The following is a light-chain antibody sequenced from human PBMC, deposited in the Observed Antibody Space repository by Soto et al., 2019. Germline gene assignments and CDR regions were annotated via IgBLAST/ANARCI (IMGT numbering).Light chain of an antibody. CDR3: CSYAGTNNFYV. Sequence: HSVLTQPPSASGSPGQSVTISCTGTSSDVGGYNYVSWYQQRPGKAPKLMIYEVSKRPSGVPDRFSGSKSANTASLTVSGLQAEDEADYYCCSYAGTNNFYVFGTGTKVTV. J-gene: IGLJ1*01. CDR2: EVS. V-gene: IGLV2-8*01. CDR1: SSDVGGYNY.